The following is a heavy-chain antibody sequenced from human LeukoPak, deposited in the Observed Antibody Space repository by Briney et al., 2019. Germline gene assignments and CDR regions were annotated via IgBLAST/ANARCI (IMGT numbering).Heavy chain of an antibody. CDR3: ARGPNRGAMDHLTNAFDI. D-gene: IGHD5-18*01. V-gene: IGHV4-34*01. CDR2: INHSGST. Sequence: SATLSLTCAVYGGSFSGYYWSWIRQPPGKGLEWIGEINHSGSTNYNPSLKSRVTISVDTSKNQFSLKLSSVTAADTAVYYCARGPNRGAMDHLTNAFDIWGQGTMVTVSS. CDR1: GGSFSGYY. J-gene: IGHJ3*02.